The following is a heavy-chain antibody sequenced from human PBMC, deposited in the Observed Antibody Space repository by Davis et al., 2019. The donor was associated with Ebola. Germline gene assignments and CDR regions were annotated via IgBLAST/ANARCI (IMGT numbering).Heavy chain of an antibody. CDR3: AKVLRLWSGYYRDYYYYGMDV. CDR2: ISGDGGST. CDR1: GFTFDAYA. V-gene: IGHV3-43*02. D-gene: IGHD3-3*01. J-gene: IGHJ6*02. Sequence: PGGSLRLSCAASGFTFDAYAMHWVRQAPGKGLEWVSLISGDGGSTYYADSVKGRFTISRDNSKNSLYLQMNSLRTEDTALYYCAKVLRLWSGYYRDYYYYGMDVWGQGTAVTVSS.